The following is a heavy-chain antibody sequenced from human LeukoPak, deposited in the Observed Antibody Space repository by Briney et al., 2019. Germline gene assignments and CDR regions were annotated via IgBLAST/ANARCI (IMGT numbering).Heavy chain of an antibody. CDR1: GGIFSSYP. CDR2: IIPIFGTA. CDR3: ARVTQLGSDP. Sequence: SVKVSCKASGGIFSSYPISWVRQAPGQGLEWMGGIIPIFGTANCAQKFQGRVTITANKSTSTAYMELSSLRSEDTAVYYCARVTQLGSDPWGQGTLVTVS. D-gene: IGHD1-1*01. J-gene: IGHJ5*02. V-gene: IGHV1-69*06.